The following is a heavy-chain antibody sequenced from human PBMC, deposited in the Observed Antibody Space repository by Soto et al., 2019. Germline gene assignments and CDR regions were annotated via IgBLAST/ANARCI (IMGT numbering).Heavy chain of an antibody. CDR3: TKELRGGLGAFDI. D-gene: IGHD3-16*01. V-gene: IGHV3-23*01. CDR1: GFTFDYCA. CDR2: ISDSGAIT. Sequence: EAQLLQSGGGLIQPGGSLRLSCAASGFTFDYCAMNWVRQVPGMGLEWVSIISDSGAITHYADSVKGRFTISRDNSQNMVYLKVTSARVQDTALYYCTKELRGGLGAFDIWGQGTMV. J-gene: IGHJ3*02.